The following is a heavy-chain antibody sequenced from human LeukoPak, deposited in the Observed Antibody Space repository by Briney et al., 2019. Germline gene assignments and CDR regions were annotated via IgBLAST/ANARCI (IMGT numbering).Heavy chain of an antibody. CDR2: ISSSSSTI. Sequence: GGSLRLSCAASGFTFSSYSMNWVRQAPGKGLEWVSYISSSSSTIYYADSVKGRFTISRDNAKNSLYLQMNSLRAEDTAVYYCAPLHWLMGGYREYYYYGMDVWGQGTTVTVSS. V-gene: IGHV3-48*04. CDR3: APLHWLMGGYREYYYYGMDV. D-gene: IGHD3-22*01. CDR1: GFTFSSYS. J-gene: IGHJ6*02.